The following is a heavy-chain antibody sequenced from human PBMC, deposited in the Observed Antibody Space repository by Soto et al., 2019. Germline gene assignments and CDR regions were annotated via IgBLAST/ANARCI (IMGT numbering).Heavy chain of an antibody. CDR3: TRGPSYCGGDCYSFLYYFDY. J-gene: IGHJ4*02. D-gene: IGHD2-21*01. Sequence: ASVKVSCKASGYTFTSYDINWVRQATGQGLEWMGWMNPNSGNTGYAQKFQGRVTMTRNTSISTAYMELSSLRSEDTAVYYCTRGPSYCGGDCYSFLYYFDYWGQGTLVTVSS. CDR1: GYTFTSYD. CDR2: MNPNSGNT. V-gene: IGHV1-8*01.